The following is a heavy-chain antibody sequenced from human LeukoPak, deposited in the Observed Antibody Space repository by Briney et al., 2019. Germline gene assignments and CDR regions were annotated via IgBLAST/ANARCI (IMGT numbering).Heavy chain of an antibody. CDR3: ARIRLTGNWFDP. CDR1: GGAFSSYA. CDR2: IIPIFGTA. Sequence: GASVKVSCKASGGAFSSYAISWVRQAPGQGLEWMGGIIPIFGTANYAQKFQGRVTITTDESTSTAYMELSSLRSEDTAVYYCARIRLTGNWFDPWGQGTLVTVSS. V-gene: IGHV1-69*05. J-gene: IGHJ5*02. D-gene: IGHD1-20*01.